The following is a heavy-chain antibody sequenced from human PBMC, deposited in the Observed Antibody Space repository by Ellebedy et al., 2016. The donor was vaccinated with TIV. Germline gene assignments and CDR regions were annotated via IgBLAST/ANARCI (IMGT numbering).Heavy chain of an antibody. CDR2: IYPGDSDT. V-gene: IGHV5-51*01. J-gene: IGHJ3*02. Sequence: GESLKISCKASGYSFSSHWIGWVRQMPGKGLEWMGIIYPGDSDTRNSPSFQGQVTISVDKAISTAYLQWSSLKASDTAIYFCARQRRPSWGYNDDGAFDIWGQGTMVTVSS. CDR1: GYSFSSHW. D-gene: IGHD5-24*01. CDR3: ARQRRPSWGYNDDGAFDI.